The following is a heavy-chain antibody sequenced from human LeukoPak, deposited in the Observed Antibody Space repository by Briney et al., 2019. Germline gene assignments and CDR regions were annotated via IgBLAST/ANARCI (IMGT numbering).Heavy chain of an antibody. J-gene: IGHJ4*02. CDR1: GFTFSSYA. D-gene: IGHD2-2*01. CDR2: ISYDGSNK. Sequence: GRSLRLSCAASGFTFSSYAMHWVRQAPGKGLEWVAVISYDGSNKYYADSVKGRFTISRDNSKNTLYLQMSSLRAEDTAVYYCARERCSSTSCRRNPDYWGQGTLVTVSS. CDR3: ARERCSSTSCRRNPDY. V-gene: IGHV3-30*04.